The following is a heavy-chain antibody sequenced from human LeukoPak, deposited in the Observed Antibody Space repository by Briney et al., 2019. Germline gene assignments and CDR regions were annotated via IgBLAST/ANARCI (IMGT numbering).Heavy chain of an antibody. CDR2: IRSKAYGGTT. Sequence: GRSLRLSCTASGFTFGDYAMSWVRQAPGKGLEWVGFIRSKAYGGTTEYAASVKGRFTISRDDSKSIAYLQMNSLKTEDTAVYYCTRALPYCGSTSCYRLGYYYGMDVWGKGTTVTVSS. CDR3: TRALPYCGSTSCYRLGYYYGMDV. V-gene: IGHV3-49*04. D-gene: IGHD2-2*02. J-gene: IGHJ6*04. CDR1: GFTFGDYA.